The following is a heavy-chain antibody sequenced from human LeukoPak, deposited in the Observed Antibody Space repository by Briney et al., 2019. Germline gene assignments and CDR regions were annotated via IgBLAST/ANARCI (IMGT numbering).Heavy chain of an antibody. D-gene: IGHD5-18*01. Sequence: SETLSLTCTVSGGSISSGSYYWSWIRQPAGKGLEWIGRIYTSGSTNYNPSLKSRVTISVDTSKNQFSLKLSSVTAADTAVYYCAREKGYSFFGVWGKGTTVTVSS. CDR3: AREKGYSFFGV. CDR1: GGSISSGSYY. V-gene: IGHV4-61*02. CDR2: IYTSGST. J-gene: IGHJ6*04.